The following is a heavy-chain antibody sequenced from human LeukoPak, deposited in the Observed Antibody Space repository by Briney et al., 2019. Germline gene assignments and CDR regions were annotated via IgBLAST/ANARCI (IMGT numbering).Heavy chain of an antibody. Sequence: VASVKVSCKASGYAFTSVGITWERRAPGQGLEWMGWISPYNGNTRYAQKFQGRVAMTTDTSTTTAYMELRGLRFNDTAVYYCARAGPGSGWYFDYWGQGTLVTVSS. V-gene: IGHV1-18*01. CDR1: GYAFTSVG. J-gene: IGHJ4*02. CDR3: ARAGPGSGWYFDY. CDR2: ISPYNGNT. D-gene: IGHD6-19*01.